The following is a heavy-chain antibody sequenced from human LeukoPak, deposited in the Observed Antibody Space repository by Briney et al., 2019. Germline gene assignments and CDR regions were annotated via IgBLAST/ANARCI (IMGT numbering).Heavy chain of an antibody. Sequence: SVKVSCKASGGTFSGHTFSWVRQAPGQGLEWMGRIIPILDIANYAQKFQGRVTITADKSTSTAYMDLSSLTSEDTAVHYCARGGQLSTGAYFEYWGQGTLVTIAS. CDR1: GGTFSGHT. CDR3: ARGGQLSTGAYFEY. D-gene: IGHD6-6*01. V-gene: IGHV1-69*02. J-gene: IGHJ4*02. CDR2: IIPILDIA.